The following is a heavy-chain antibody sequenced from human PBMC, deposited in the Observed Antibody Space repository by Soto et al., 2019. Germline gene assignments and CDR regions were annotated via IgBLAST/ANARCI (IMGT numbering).Heavy chain of an antibody. Sequence: GGSLRLSCAASGVTLSSFLVHWVRQAPGKGLEHVSAINSAGASTYYANSVKGRFTISRDNSKNTVSLHMGSLRAEDMGVYYCATDYDVGYWGQGTLVTVSS. J-gene: IGHJ4*02. CDR1: GVTLSSFL. CDR3: ATDYDVGY. D-gene: IGHD5-12*01. V-gene: IGHV3-64*01. CDR2: INSAGAST.